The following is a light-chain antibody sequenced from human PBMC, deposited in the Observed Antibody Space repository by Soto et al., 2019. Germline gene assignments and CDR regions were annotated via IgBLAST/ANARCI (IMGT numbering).Light chain of an antibody. CDR3: QQYGSSPPT. J-gene: IGKJ1*01. V-gene: IGKV3-20*01. CDR2: GAS. Sequence: EIVLTQSPGTLSLSPGERATLSCRASQSVSTSYLAWYQRKPGQAPRLLIYGASNRATGIPDRFSGSGSGTDFTLTITRLEPEDFAVYYCQQYGSSPPTFGQGTKVEIK. CDR1: QSVSTSY.